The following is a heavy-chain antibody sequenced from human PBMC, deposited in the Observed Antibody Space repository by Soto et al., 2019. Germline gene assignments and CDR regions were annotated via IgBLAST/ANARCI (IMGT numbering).Heavy chain of an antibody. CDR1: GGSISSYY. V-gene: IGHV4-59*01. Sequence: SETLSLTCTVSGGSISSYYWSWIRQPPGKGLEWIGYIYYSGSTNYNPSLKSRVTISVDTSKNQFSLKLSSVTAADTAVYYCAGEAAAAGMDVWGQGTTVTVSS. J-gene: IGHJ6*02. CDR2: IYYSGST. CDR3: AGEAAAAGMDV. D-gene: IGHD6-13*01.